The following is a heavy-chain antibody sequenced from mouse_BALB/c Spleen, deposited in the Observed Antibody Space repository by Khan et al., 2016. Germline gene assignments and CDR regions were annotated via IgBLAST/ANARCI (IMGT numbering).Heavy chain of an antibody. CDR3: ARCYYGSSYWYFDV. J-gene: IGHJ1*01. Sequence: QVQLQQSGAELVRPGTSVKISCKASGYTFTNYWLGWVKQRPGHGLEWIGDIYPGGGYTNYNEKFKGKATLTADTSSSTAYMQLSSLTSEDSAVXFCARCYYGSSYWYFDVWGAGTTVTVSS. CDR2: IYPGGGYT. CDR1: GYTFTNYW. D-gene: IGHD1-1*01. V-gene: IGHV1-63*02.